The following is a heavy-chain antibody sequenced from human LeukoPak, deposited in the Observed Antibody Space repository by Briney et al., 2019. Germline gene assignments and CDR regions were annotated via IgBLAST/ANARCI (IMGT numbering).Heavy chain of an antibody. CDR3: ANIVVVITAARLHDAFDI. CDR2: ISSSSNYI. CDR1: GFTFSSYT. V-gene: IGHV3-21*04. J-gene: IGHJ3*02. D-gene: IGHD3-22*01. Sequence: GGSLRLSCAASGFTFSSYTINWVRQPPGKGLEWVSSISSSSNYIYYADSVKGRFTISRDNSKNTLYLQMNSLRAEDTAVYYCANIVVVITAARLHDAFDIWGQGTMVTVSS.